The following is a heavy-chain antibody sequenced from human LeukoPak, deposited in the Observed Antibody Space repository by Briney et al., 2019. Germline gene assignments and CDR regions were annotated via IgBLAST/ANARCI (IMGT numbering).Heavy chain of an antibody. CDR3: ARVLRYQLPPDY. CDR1: GFAVSSEY. Sequence: GGSLRLSCAASGFAVSSEYMSWVRQAPGKGLEWVSLIYNGDDAYYADSVKGRFTISRDNSKNTLYLQMDSLRAEDTAVYYCARVLRYQLPPDYWGQGTLVTVSS. D-gene: IGHD2-2*01. V-gene: IGHV3-53*01. CDR2: IYNGDDA. J-gene: IGHJ4*02.